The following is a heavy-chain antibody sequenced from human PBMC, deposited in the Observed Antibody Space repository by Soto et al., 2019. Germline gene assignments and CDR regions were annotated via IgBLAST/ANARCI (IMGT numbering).Heavy chain of an antibody. D-gene: IGHD3-9*01. J-gene: IGHJ4*02. CDR3: AKDRQPDGIWTFDL. V-gene: IGHV1-18*01. Sequence: ASVKLSCKASGYTFAKYGLTLVRQAPGQGLEWMGWISTYNGATHYAQKFQGRVTMTADTSTSSVFLQMSSLRDEDTAVYYCAKDRQPDGIWTFDLWGQGTLVTVSS. CDR1: GYTFAKYG. CDR2: ISTYNGAT.